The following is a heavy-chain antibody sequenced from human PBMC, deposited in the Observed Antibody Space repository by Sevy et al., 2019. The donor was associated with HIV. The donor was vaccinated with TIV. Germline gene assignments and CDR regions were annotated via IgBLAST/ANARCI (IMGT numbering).Heavy chain of an antibody. CDR1: GFTFSSYS. CDR2: ISSSSSTI. CDR3: ARDALNIGYCSGGSCYVTSFDS. V-gene: IGHV3-48*02. Sequence: GGSLRLSCAASGFTFSSYSMNWVRQAPGKGLEWVSYISSSSSTIYYADSVKGRFTISRDNVKNSLYLQMISLRDEDTAVYYCARDALNIGYCSGGSCYVTSFDSWGQGTLVTVSS. D-gene: IGHD2-15*01. J-gene: IGHJ4*02.